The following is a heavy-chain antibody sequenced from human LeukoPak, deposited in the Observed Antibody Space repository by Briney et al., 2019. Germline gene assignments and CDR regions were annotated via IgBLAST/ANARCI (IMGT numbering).Heavy chain of an antibody. D-gene: IGHD2-8*01. J-gene: IGHJ3*02. CDR1: GGSTSSYY. CDR3: ASCSDTNGVCHLDAFDI. V-gene: IGHV4-59*01. CDR2: IYYSGST. Sequence: SETLSLTCTVSGGSTSSYYWSWIRQPPGKGLEWIGYIYYSGSTNYNPSLKSRVTISVDTSKNQFSLKLSSVTAADTAVYYCASCSDTNGVCHLDAFDIWGQGTMVTVSS.